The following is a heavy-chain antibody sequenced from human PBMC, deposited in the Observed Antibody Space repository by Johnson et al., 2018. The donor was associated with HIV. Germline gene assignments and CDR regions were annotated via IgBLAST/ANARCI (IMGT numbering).Heavy chain of an antibody. D-gene: IGHD5-18*01. Sequence: MMLVESGGGVVRPGGSLRLSCAASGFTFSNYWMNWVRQAPGKGLEWVAKIKQDGSEKYYVDSVKGRFPISRDNAKRSLSLQMNSLRADDTAVYYCATRAFTTMAEDDAFDIWGQGTMVTVSS. CDR1: GFTFSNYW. CDR2: IKQDGSEK. CDR3: ATRAFTTMAEDDAFDI. V-gene: IGHV3-7*01. J-gene: IGHJ3*02.